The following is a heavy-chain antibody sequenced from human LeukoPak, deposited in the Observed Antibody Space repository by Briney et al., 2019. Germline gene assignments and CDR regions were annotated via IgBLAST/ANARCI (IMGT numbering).Heavy chain of an antibody. J-gene: IGHJ3*02. Sequence: GGSLRLSCAASGFIFSSHWMHWVRQAPGKGLVWVSRINSDGSSTSYADSVKGRFTISRDNAKNTLYLQMSSLRSEDTAVYYCASKLWTMVRGASGAFDIWGQGTMVTVSS. D-gene: IGHD3-10*01. CDR3: ASKLWTMVRGASGAFDI. V-gene: IGHV3-74*01. CDR1: GFIFSSHW. CDR2: INSDGSST.